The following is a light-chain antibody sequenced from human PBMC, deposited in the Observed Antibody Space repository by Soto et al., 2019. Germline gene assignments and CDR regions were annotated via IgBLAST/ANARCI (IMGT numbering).Light chain of an antibody. CDR2: KAS. V-gene: IGKV1-5*03. J-gene: IGKJ1*01. CDR1: QSISSW. Sequence: DIQMTQSPSTLSASVGDRVTITCRASQSISSWLAWYQQKPGQAPKLLIYKASTLQSGVPSRFSGSGSGTKFTLAISTLQPDDSATYSCQQYNDNWTFAQGTKVDIK. CDR3: QQYNDNWT.